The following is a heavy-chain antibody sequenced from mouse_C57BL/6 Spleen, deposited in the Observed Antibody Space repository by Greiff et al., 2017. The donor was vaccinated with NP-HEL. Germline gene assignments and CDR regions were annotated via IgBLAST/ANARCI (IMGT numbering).Heavy chain of an antibody. Sequence: QVQLQQPGAELVKPGASVKLSCKASGYTFTSYWMQWVKQRPGQGLEWIGEIDPSDSYTNYHQKFKGKATVTVDTSSSTAYMQLSSLTSEDSAVYYCARAGYGNPYYYAMDYWGQGTSVTVSS. D-gene: IGHD2-1*01. V-gene: IGHV1-50*01. J-gene: IGHJ4*01. CDR2: IDPSDSYT. CDR1: GYTFTSYW. CDR3: ARAGYGNPYYYAMDY.